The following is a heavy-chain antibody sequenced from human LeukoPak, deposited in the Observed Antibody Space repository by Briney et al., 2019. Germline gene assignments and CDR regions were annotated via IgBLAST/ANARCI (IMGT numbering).Heavy chain of an antibody. D-gene: IGHD3-3*01. CDR3: ARDPGDFWSGYSFDY. CDR2: AFSDGRT. V-gene: IGHV3-53*05. CDR1: GITVSTNY. J-gene: IGHJ4*02. Sequence: GGSLRLSCAASGITVSTNYMSWVRQAPGKGLEWVSIAFSDGRTFYADSVKGRFTISRDNSKNTLYLQMNSLRAEDTAVYYCARDPGDFWSGYSFDYWGQGTLVTVSS.